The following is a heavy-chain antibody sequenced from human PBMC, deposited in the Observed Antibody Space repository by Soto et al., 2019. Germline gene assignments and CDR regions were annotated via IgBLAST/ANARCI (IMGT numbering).Heavy chain of an antibody. CDR2: IYTSGST. J-gene: IGHJ6*02. Sequence: SETLSLTCTVSGGSISSYYWSWIRQPAGKGLEWIGRIYTSGSTNYNPSLKSRVTMSVDTSKNQFSLKLSSVTAADTAVYYCARRAAAGTDYYYGMDVWGQGTTVTAP. CDR3: ARRAAAGTDYYYGMDV. V-gene: IGHV4-4*07. CDR1: GGSISSYY. D-gene: IGHD6-13*01.